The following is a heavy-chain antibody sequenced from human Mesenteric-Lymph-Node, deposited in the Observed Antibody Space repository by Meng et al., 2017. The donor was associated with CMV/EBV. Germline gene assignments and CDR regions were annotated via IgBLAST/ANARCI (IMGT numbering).Heavy chain of an antibody. J-gene: IGHJ3*02. D-gene: IGHD5-12*01. V-gene: IGHV1-69*16. Sequence: SVKISCKASGDTFSSYTISWVRQAPGPGLEWMGGITPTIGKPNYAQKFQGRVTITTDESTSTVYMELSSLRSEDTAVYYCASVGYSGYENAFDIWGQGTMVTVSS. CDR3: ASVGYSGYENAFDI. CDR1: GDTFSSYT. CDR2: ITPTIGKP.